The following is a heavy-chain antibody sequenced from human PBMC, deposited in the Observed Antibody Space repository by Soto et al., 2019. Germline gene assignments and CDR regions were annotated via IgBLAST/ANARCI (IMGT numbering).Heavy chain of an antibody. CDR3: AHYSSTCSFDY. V-gene: IGHV2-5*02. CDR1: GFSLSTRGKG. J-gene: IGHJ4*02. D-gene: IGHD6-13*01. Sequence: CPTTVNRTETLTLSWNFSGFSLSTRGKGVGLIRQPPGKALEWLALIYWDDDKRYSPSLKSRLTITKDTSKNQVVLTMTNMDPVDTATYYCAHYSSTCSFDYWGQGTLVTVSS. CDR2: IYWDDDK.